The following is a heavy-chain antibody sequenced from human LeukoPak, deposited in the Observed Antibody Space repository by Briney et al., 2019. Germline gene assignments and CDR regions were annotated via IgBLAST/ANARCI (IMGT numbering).Heavy chain of an antibody. J-gene: IGHJ5*02. CDR3: ARHIGYSYGSDWFDP. D-gene: IGHD5-18*01. Sequence: SETLSLTCTVSGGSISSSSYYWGWIRQPPGKGLEWIGSIYYSGSTYHNPSLKSRVTISVDTSKNQFSLKLSSVTAADTAVYYCARHIGYSYGSDWFDPWGQGTLVTVSS. CDR2: IYYSGST. V-gene: IGHV4-39*01. CDR1: GGSISSSSYY.